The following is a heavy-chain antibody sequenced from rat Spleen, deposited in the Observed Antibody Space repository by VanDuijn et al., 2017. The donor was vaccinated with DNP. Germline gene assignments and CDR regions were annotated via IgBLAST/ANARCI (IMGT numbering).Heavy chain of an antibody. CDR3: ARWEGINAY. V-gene: IGHV2-6*01. J-gene: IGHJ3*01. Sequence: QVQLKESGPGLVQPSQTLSLACTVSGFSLTSNSVHWVRQPPGKGLEWIAAISNSGITDYNSALNSRLSISRDTSKSQVFLKMNSLQTEDTAMYFCARWEGINAYWGQGTLVTVSS. CDR1: GFSLTSNS. D-gene: IGHD1-11*01. CDR2: ISNSGIT.